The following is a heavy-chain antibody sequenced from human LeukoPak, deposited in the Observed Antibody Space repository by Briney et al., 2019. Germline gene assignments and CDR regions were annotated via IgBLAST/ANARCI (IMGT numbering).Heavy chain of an antibody. CDR2: IKQVGSEK. CDR1: GIIFSRYW. D-gene: IGHD2-15*01. CDR3: ASGYEDY. Sequence: GGSLRLSCAASGIIFSRYWMSWVRQAPGTGLEWVANIKQVGSEKYYVDSVKGRFTISRDNAKNSLYLQMNSLRAEDTAVYYCASGYEDYWGQGTLVTVSS. J-gene: IGHJ4*02. V-gene: IGHV3-7*02.